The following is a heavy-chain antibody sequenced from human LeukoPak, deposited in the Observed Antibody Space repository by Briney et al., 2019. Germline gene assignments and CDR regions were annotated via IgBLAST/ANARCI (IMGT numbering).Heavy chain of an antibody. CDR2: ISSDGSNK. J-gene: IGHJ3*02. CDR1: GFTFTNYG. Sequence: PGRSLRLSCAASGFTFTNYGIHWVRLAPGKGLEWVAVISSDGSNKHYADSVKGRFTISRDGSKNTLYLQMNSLRVDDTALYYCTTFDIWGQGTMVTVSS. V-gene: IGHV3-30*03. CDR3: TTFDI.